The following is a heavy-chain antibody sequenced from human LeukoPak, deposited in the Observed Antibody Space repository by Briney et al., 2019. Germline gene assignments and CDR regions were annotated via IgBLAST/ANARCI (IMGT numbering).Heavy chain of an antibody. V-gene: IGHV3-23*01. CDR3: SKWKAIVLVPAARSPIDY. CDR1: GFTFSNYG. CDR2: ISGSGVTT. J-gene: IGHJ4*02. D-gene: IGHD2-2*01. Sequence: GGSLRLSCAASGFTFSNYGMSWVRQAPGKGLEWVSAISGSGVTTYYADSVKGRFTISRDNSKHTLYLQMNSLRAEDTAVYYCSKWKAIVLVPAARSPIDYWGQGTLVTVSS.